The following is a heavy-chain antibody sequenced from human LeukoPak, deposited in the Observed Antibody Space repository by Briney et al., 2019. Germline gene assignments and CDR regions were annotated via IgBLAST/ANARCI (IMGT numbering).Heavy chain of an antibody. CDR1: GGSISSYY. Sequence: SETLSLTCTVSGGSISSYYWSWIRQPPGKGLEWIGYIYYSGSTNYNPSLKSRVTISVDTSKNQFSLKLSSVTAADTAVYYCARLPGWELKWGMDVWGQGTTVTVSS. CDR2: IYYSGST. D-gene: IGHD1-26*01. CDR3: ARLPGWELKWGMDV. V-gene: IGHV4-59*08. J-gene: IGHJ6*02.